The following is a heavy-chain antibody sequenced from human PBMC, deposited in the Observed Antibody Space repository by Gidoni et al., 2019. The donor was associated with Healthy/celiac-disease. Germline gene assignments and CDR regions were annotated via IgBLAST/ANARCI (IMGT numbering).Heavy chain of an antibody. D-gene: IGHD4-17*01. V-gene: IGHV3-21*01. CDR3: ARDLPTVTTGRYYYYGMDV. CDR2: ISSSSSYI. Sequence: EVQLVESGGGLVKPGGSLRLSCAASGFTFSSYSMNWVRQAPGKGLEWVSSISSSSSYIYYADSVKGRFTISRDNAKNSLYLQMNSLRAEDTAVYYCARDLPTVTTGRYYYYGMDVWGQGTTVTVSS. J-gene: IGHJ6*02. CDR1: GFTFSSYS.